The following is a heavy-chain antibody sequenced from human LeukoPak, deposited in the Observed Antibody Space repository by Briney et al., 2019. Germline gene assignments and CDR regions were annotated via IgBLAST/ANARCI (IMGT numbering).Heavy chain of an antibody. CDR1: GYPISSGYF. D-gene: IGHD6-6*01. CDR3: ARGSWQLAKEVY. V-gene: IGHV4-38-2*02. CDR2: IFHSGYT. J-gene: IGHJ4*02. Sequence: SETLSLTCTVSGYPISSGYFWGWIRQPPGKGLEYIGSIFHSGYTFYDPSLKSRLTLSVDTSKNQFSLRLSSVTAADTAVYHCARGSWQLAKEVYWGQGTLVTVSS.